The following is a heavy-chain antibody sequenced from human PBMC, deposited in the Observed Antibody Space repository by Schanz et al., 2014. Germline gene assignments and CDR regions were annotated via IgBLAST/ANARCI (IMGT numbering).Heavy chain of an antibody. CDR3: ARESSNDIVLVPGAVFDH. V-gene: IGHV3-23*04. D-gene: IGHD2-2*01. CDR2: ISGDHRNT. CDR1: GFTFSTHA. J-gene: IGHJ4*02. Sequence: EEQLVESGGGLIQPGGSLRLSCAASGFTFSTHAMSWVRQAPGKGLEWVSSISGDHRNTFYADSVKGRFTISRDNSKNTVYLQMNSLRPGDTAVYYCARESSNDIVLVPGAVFDHWGQGILVTVSS.